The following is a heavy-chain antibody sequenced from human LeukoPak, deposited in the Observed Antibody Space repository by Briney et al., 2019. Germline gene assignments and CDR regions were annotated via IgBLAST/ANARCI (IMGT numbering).Heavy chain of an antibody. V-gene: IGHV1-46*01. CDR3: ARASCSGGSCYFDY. CDR2: INPSGGST. J-gene: IGHJ4*02. D-gene: IGHD2-15*01. Sequence: ASVKVSCKASGYTFTGYYMHWARQAPGQGLEWMGIINPSGGSTSYAQKFQGRVTMTRDMSTSTVYMELSSLRSEDTAVYYCARASCSGGSCYFDYWGQGTLVTVSS. CDR1: GYTFTGYY.